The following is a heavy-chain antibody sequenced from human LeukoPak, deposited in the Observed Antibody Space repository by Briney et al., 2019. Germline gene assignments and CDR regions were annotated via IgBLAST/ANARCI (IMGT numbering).Heavy chain of an antibody. CDR3: ARDSRDSSRRGDWFDP. D-gene: IGHD3-22*01. Sequence: SETLSLTCTVSGGSISSYYWSWIRQPPGKRLEWIGYIYYSGSTNYNPSLKSRVTISVDTSKNQFSLKLSSVTAADTAVYYCARDSRDSSRRGDWFDPWGQGTLVTVSS. J-gene: IGHJ5*02. CDR2: IYYSGST. CDR1: GGSISSYY. V-gene: IGHV4-59*01.